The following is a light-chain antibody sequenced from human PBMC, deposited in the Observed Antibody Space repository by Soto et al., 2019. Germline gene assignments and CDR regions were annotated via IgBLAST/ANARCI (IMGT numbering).Light chain of an antibody. Sequence: DIQMTQSPSSLSASVGDRVTISCRASQSIRTYLNWYQQRPGEAPNLLIYATSTLQTGVPSRFSGSGSGADFTLTISSLQPEDFATYYCQQSHTIPWTFGQGTKVEIK. CDR1: QSIRTY. CDR2: ATS. V-gene: IGKV1-39*01. CDR3: QQSHTIPWT. J-gene: IGKJ1*01.